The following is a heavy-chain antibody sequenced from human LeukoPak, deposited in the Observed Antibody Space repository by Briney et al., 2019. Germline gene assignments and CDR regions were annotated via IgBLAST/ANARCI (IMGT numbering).Heavy chain of an antibody. D-gene: IGHD6-6*01. J-gene: IGHJ4*02. CDR3: AHWGSSGPFDY. CDR1: GFTFSSYA. V-gene: IGHV3-23*01. CDR2: ISGSGGST. Sequence: GGSLRLSCAASGFTFSSYAMSWVRQAPGKGLEWVSAISGSGGSTYYADVVKGRFTISRDNSKNALYLRMNSLRAEDTAVYYCAHWGSSGPFDYRGQGEPWSVSS.